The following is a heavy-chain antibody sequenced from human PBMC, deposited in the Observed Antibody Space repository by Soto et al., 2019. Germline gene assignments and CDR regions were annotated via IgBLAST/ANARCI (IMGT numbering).Heavy chain of an antibody. CDR3: ARIAVVVTAISDAFDI. CDR2: ISAYNGNT. D-gene: IGHD2-21*02. V-gene: IGHV1-18*01. CDR1: GYTFTSYG. Sequence: QVQLVQSGAEVKKPGASVKVSCKASGYTFTSYGISWVRQAPGQGLEWMGWISAYNGNTNYAQKLQGRVTMTTDTSTSTGYMEPRGLRSDDTAVYYCARIAVVVTAISDAFDIWGQGTMVTGSS. J-gene: IGHJ3*02.